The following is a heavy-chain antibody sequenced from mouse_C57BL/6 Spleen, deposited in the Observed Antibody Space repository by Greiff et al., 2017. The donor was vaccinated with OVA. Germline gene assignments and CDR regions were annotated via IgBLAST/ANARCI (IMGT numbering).Heavy chain of an antibody. CDR3: TKSGSNYWYFDG. CDR2: IDPETGGT. J-gene: IGHJ1*03. Sequence: QVQLQQSGAELVRPGASVTLSCKASGYTFTDYEMHWVKQTPVHGLEWIGAIDPETGGTAYNQKFKGKAILTADKSSSTAYMELRSLTSEDSAVYYCTKSGSNYWYFDGWGTGTTVTVSS. V-gene: IGHV1-15*01. D-gene: IGHD1-1*02. CDR1: GYTFTDYE.